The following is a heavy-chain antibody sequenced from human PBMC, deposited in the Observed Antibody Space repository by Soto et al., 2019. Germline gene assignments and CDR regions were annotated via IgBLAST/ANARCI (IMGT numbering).Heavy chain of an antibody. Sequence: ASVKVSCKASGYTFTGSYMHWVRQAPGQGLEWMGWINPNSGGTNYAQKFQGRVTMTRDTSISTAYMELSRLRSDDTAVYYCARSGVRFLEWLLSVPDYWGQGTLVTVSS. D-gene: IGHD3-3*01. CDR2: INPNSGGT. CDR1: GYTFTGSY. V-gene: IGHV1-2*02. J-gene: IGHJ4*02. CDR3: ARSGVRFLEWLLSVPDY.